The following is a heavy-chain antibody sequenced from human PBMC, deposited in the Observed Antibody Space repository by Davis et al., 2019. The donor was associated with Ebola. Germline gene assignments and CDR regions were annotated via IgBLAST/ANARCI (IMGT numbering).Heavy chain of an antibody. CDR1: GGSISTYY. D-gene: IGHD3-16*01. Sequence: PSETLSLTCTVSGGSISTYYWSWIRQPPGKGLEWFGYIYYSGSTNYNPSLKSRVTISVDTSKNQFSLKLSSVTAADTAVYYCARKLRNDWYFDLWGRGTLVTVSS. CDR3: ARKLRNDWYFDL. V-gene: IGHV4-59*12. J-gene: IGHJ2*01. CDR2: IYYSGST.